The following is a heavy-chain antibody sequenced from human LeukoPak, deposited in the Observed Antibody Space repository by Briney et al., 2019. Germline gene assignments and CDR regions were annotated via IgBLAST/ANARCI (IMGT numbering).Heavy chain of an antibody. CDR2: FYYSGST. J-gene: IGHJ4*02. CDR3: ARDPNCSGGSCPQGGFDY. D-gene: IGHD2-15*01. CDR1: GDSISSYY. Sequence: SETLSLTCTVSGDSISSYYWSWIRQPPGKGLEWIGCFYYSGSTNYNPSLKSRVIISVDTSKNQFSLKLSSVTAADTAVYYCARDPNCSGGSCPQGGFDYWGQGTLVTVSS. V-gene: IGHV4-59*01.